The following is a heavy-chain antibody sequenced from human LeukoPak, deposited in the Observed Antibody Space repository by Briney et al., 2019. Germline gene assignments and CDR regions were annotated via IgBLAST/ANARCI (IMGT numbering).Heavy chain of an antibody. D-gene: IGHD1-26*01. CDR3: ARLDGSSGSLDL. CDR1: GASISISAYY. J-gene: IGHJ3*01. Sequence: KPSETLSLTCTVSGASISISAYYWVWIRQPPGKGLEWIGSIYFIGTTYYNPSLKSRVTMSIDTSKNHFSLRLNSVTAADTAVYYCARLDGSSGSLDLWGQGTVVTVSS. CDR2: IYFIGTT. V-gene: IGHV4-39*02.